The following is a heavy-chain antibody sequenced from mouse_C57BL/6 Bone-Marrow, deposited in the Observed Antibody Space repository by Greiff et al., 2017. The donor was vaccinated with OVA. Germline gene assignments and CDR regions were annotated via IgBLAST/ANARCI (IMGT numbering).Heavy chain of an antibody. CDR2: IDPANGNT. CDR1: GFNIKNTY. Sequence: VQLQQPVAELVRPGASVKLSCTASGFNIKNTYMHWVKQRPEQGLEWIGRIDPANGNTKYAPKFQGKATITADKSSNTAYLQLSSLTSEDTAIYYCAIRGLDITAVVEGSWFAYWGQGTLVTVSA. CDR3: AIRGLDITAVVEGSWFAY. D-gene: IGHD1-1*01. V-gene: IGHV14-3*01. J-gene: IGHJ3*01.